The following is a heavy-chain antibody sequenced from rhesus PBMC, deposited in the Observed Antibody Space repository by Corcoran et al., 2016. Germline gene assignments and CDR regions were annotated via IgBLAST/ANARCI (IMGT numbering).Heavy chain of an antibody. Sequence: QVQPQESGPGLVKPSETLSLTCAVSGSSISSGYHLGWILQPPGKGLEWIGSIYGCGGSNHLNPSPKGRVTLSVATSKNRFSLKLSSGTAADTAVYYCARVGSSWSEWNTVGTEWYFDLWGPGTPVTISS. CDR2: IYGCGGSN. V-gene: IGHV4S14*01. CDR1: GSSISSGYH. J-gene: IGHJ2*01. CDR3: ARVGSSWSEWNTVGTEWYFDL. D-gene: IGHD5-24*01.